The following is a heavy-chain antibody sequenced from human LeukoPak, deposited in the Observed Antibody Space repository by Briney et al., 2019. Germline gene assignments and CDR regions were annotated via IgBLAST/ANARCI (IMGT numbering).Heavy chain of an antibody. V-gene: IGHV3-30*18. Sequence: PGGSLRLSCAASGFSFSSYGMHWVRQAPGKGLEWVAVISYDGSNKYYADSVKGRFTISRDNSKNTLYLQMNSLRAEDTAVYYCAKDSMVRGVASLGMDVWGQGTTVTVSS. CDR2: ISYDGSNK. CDR3: AKDSMVRGVASLGMDV. J-gene: IGHJ6*02. CDR1: GFSFSSYG. D-gene: IGHD3-10*01.